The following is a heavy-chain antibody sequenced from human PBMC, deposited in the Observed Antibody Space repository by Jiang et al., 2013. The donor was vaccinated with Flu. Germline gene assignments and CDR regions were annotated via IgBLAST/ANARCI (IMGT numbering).Heavy chain of an antibody. CDR3: ARNGDGYNVGFDY. CDR1: GFTFTNNG. Sequence: VQLLESGGGLVQPGGSLRLSCAASGFTFTNNGLIGLNWVRQAPGKGLEWLAYISSSSMYYADSVKGRFTIPRDNAKNSLYLQMNSLRDEDTAVYYCARNGDGYNVGFDYWGQGTLVIVSS. CDR2: ISSSSM. D-gene: IGHD5-24*01. J-gene: IGHJ4*02. V-gene: IGHV3-48*02.